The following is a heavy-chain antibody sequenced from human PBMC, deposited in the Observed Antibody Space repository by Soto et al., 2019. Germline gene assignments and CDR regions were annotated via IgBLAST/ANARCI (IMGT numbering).Heavy chain of an antibody. CDR3: ARDGDSSGWYNWFDP. J-gene: IGHJ5*02. V-gene: IGHV3-48*03. CDR2: ISSSGSTI. CDR1: GFTFSSYE. Sequence: GGSLRLSCAASGFTFSSYEMNWVRQAPGKGLEWVSYISSSGSTIYYADSVKGRFTISRDNAKNSLYLQMNRLRAEDTAVYYCARDGDSSGWYNWFDPWGPGTLVTVSS. D-gene: IGHD6-19*01.